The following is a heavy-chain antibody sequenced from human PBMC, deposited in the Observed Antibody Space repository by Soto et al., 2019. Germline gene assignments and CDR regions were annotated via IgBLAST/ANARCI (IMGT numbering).Heavy chain of an antibody. V-gene: IGHV3-30*18. Sequence: QVQLVESGGAVVQPGTSLRLSCAASGVAFSTYGVHWVRQAPGKGLEWVAILSYDGHNEYYTDSVKGRFTISRDTSRNTLYLQMARLRADDTAMYYCAKDRGFGEYLFDSWGQGTLFTVSS. CDR1: GVAFSTYG. CDR2: LSYDGHNE. J-gene: IGHJ4*02. D-gene: IGHD3-10*01. CDR3: AKDRGFGEYLFDS.